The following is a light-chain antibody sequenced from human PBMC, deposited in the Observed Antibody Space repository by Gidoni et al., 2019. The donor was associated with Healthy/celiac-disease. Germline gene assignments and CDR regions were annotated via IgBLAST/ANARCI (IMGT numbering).Light chain of an antibody. Sequence: DIQLTQSPSTLSASVGDRVTITCRASQSISSWLAWYQQKPGKAPKLRIYKASSLESGVPSRFSGSGSGTEFTLTISSLQPDDFATYYCQQYNSYSPWTFXXXTKVEIK. CDR2: KAS. CDR3: QQYNSYSPWT. CDR1: QSISSW. J-gene: IGKJ1*01. V-gene: IGKV1-5*03.